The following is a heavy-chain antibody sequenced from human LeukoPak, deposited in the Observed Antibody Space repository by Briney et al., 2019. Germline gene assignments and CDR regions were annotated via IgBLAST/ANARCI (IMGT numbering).Heavy chain of an antibody. CDR3: AKSFSSSWYYFDY. V-gene: IGHV3-23*01. Sequence: GGSLRLSCAASGFTFSSYAMSWVRQAPGKGLEWVSTISGSGGSTYYADSVKGRFTISRDNSKNTLYLQMNSLRAEDTAVYYCAKSFSSSWYYFDYWGQGTLVTVSS. D-gene: IGHD6-13*01. J-gene: IGHJ4*02. CDR1: GFTFSSYA. CDR2: ISGSGGST.